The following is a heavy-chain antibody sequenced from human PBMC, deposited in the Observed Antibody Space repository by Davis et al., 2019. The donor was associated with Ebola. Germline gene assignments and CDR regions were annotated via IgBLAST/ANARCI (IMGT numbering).Heavy chain of an antibody. D-gene: IGHD5-24*01. Sequence: GESLKISCAASGFTFSSYAMHWVRQAPGKGLEWVAVISYDGSNKYYADSVKGRFTISRDNSKNTLYLQMNSLRAEDTAVYYCARDGSGDGYKYYYGMDVWGQGTTVTVSS. V-gene: IGHV3-30-3*01. CDR3: ARDGSGDGYKYYYGMDV. CDR1: GFTFSSYA. J-gene: IGHJ6*02. CDR2: ISYDGSNK.